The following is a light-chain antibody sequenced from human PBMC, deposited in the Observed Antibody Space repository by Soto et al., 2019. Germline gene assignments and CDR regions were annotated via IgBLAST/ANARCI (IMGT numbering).Light chain of an antibody. CDR3: YSTDDETKGV. Sequence: SYELTQPPSVSVSPGQTARITCSGDALPKKFAFWYQQKSGQAPLLVIFEDTKRPSGIPERFSGSTSGTMATLTISGAQVEDEADYYCYSTDDETKGVFGGGTQLTVL. J-gene: IGLJ3*02. CDR1: ALPKKF. CDR2: EDT. V-gene: IGLV3-10*01.